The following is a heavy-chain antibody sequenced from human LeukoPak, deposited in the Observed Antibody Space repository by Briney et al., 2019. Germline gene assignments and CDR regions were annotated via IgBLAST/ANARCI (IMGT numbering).Heavy chain of an antibody. CDR3: AKSGYSSSWYDLYFDY. J-gene: IGHJ4*02. CDR2: ISYDGSNK. V-gene: IGHV3-30*18. D-gene: IGHD6-13*01. CDR1: GFTFSSYG. Sequence: GGSLRLSCAASGFTFSSYGMHWVRQAPGKGLEWVAVISYDGSNKYYADSVKGRFTISRDNSKNTLYLQMNSLRAEDTAVYYCAKSGYSSSWYDLYFDYWGQGILVTVSS.